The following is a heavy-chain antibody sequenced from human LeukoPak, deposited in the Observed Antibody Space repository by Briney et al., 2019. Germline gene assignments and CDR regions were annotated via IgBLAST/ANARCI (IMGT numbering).Heavy chain of an antibody. Sequence: GRSLRLSCAASGFTFSDYYMSWIRQAPGKGLEWVSYISSSGSTIYYADSVKGRFTISRDNAKNSLYLQMNSLRAEDTAVYYCARDLRRWYANYWGQGTLVTVSS. CDR1: GFTFSDYY. D-gene: IGHD6-13*01. J-gene: IGHJ4*02. CDR3: ARDLRRWYANY. CDR2: ISSSGSTI. V-gene: IGHV3-11*01.